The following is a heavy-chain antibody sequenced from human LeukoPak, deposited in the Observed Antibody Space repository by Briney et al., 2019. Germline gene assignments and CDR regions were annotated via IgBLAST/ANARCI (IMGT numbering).Heavy chain of an antibody. J-gene: IGHJ3*02. V-gene: IGHV3-21*01. CDR3: ARLNYDSSGPETFDI. Sequence: GGSLRLSCAASGFTFSSCSMNWVRQAPGKGLEWVSSISSSSSYIYYADSVKGRFTISRDNAKNSLYLQMNSLRAEDTAVYYCARLNYDSSGPETFDIWGQGTMVTVSS. D-gene: IGHD3-22*01. CDR1: GFTFSSCS. CDR2: ISSSSSYI.